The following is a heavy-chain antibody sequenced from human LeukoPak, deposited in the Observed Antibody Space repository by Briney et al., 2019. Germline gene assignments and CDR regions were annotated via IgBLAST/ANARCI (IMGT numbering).Heavy chain of an antibody. CDR2: ITGSSSTI. J-gene: IGHJ4*02. D-gene: IGHD2-2*01. Sequence: GGSLRLSCAASGFTISTDHMSWVRQAPGKGLEWVSYITGSSSTIFYADSVKGRFTISRDNAKSSLYLQMNSLRAEDTAVYYCARGRRPVDYWGQGTLVTVSS. CDR3: ARGRRPVDY. CDR1: GFTISTDH. V-gene: IGHV3-11*04.